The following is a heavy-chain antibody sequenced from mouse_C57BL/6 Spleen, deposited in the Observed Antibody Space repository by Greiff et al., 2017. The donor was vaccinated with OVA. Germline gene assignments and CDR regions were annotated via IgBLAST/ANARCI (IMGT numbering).Heavy chain of an antibody. CDR2: ISYDGSN. V-gene: IGHV3-6*01. Sequence: EVQRVESGPGLVKPSQSLSLTCSVTGYSITSGYYWNWIRQFPGNKLEWMGYISYDGSNNYNPSLKNRISITRDTSKNQFFLKLNSVTTEDTATYYCARGEFHYFDYWGQGTTLTVSS. CDR1: GYSITSGYY. CDR3: ARGEFHYFDY. J-gene: IGHJ2*01.